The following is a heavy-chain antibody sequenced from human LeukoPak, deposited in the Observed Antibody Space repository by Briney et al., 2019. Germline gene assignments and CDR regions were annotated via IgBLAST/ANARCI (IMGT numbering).Heavy chain of an antibody. CDR3: AKEIAARRIYYYYGMDV. D-gene: IGHD6-6*01. V-gene: IGHV3-23*01. CDR2: ISGSGGST. CDR1: GFTFSSYA. J-gene: IGHJ6*02. Sequence: PGGSLRLSCAASGFTFSSYAMSWVRQAPGKGLEWVSAISGSGGSTYYADSVKGRFTISRDNSKSTLYLQMNSLRAEDTAVYYCAKEIAARRIYYYYGMDVWGQGTTVTVSS.